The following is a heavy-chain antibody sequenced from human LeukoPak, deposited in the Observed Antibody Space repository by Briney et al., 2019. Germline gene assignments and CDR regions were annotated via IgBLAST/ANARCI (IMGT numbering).Heavy chain of an antibody. D-gene: IGHD6-6*01. J-gene: IGHJ4*02. CDR3: AAREPIMAARPDDY. CDR2: IIPIFGTA. V-gene: IGHV1-69*05. Sequence: GASVKVSCKASGGTFSSYAISWVRQAPGQGLEWMGGIIPIFGTANYAQKFQGRVTITTDESTSTAYMELSSLRSEDTAVYYCAAREPIMAARPDDYWGQGTLVTVSS. CDR1: GGTFSSYA.